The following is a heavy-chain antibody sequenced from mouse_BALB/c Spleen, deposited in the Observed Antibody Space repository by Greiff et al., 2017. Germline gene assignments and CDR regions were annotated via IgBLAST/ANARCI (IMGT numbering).Heavy chain of an antibody. J-gene: IGHJ4*01. V-gene: IGHV5-17*02. Sequence: EVQVVESGGGLVQPGGSRKLSCAASGFTFSSFGMHWVRQAPEKGLEWVAYISSGSSTIYYADTVKGRFTISRDNPKNTLFLQMTSLRSEDTAMYYCARRTLYYAMDYWGQGTSVTVSS. CDR3: ARRTLYYAMDY. CDR1: GFTFSSFG. CDR2: ISSGSSTI.